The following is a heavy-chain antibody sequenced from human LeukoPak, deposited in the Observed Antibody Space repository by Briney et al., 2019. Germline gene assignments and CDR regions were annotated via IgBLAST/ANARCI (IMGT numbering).Heavy chain of an antibody. CDR2: IYHSGST. Sequence: SGTLSLTCAVSGGSISSSDWWNWVRQPPGKGQEWIGEIYHSGSTNYNPSLKSRVTMSVDTSKNQFSLKLSSVTAADTAVYYCARDRGLSYYYYGMDVWGQGTTVTVSS. J-gene: IGHJ6*02. CDR3: ARDRGLSYYYYGMDV. D-gene: IGHD1-26*01. V-gene: IGHV4-4*02. CDR1: GGSISSSDW.